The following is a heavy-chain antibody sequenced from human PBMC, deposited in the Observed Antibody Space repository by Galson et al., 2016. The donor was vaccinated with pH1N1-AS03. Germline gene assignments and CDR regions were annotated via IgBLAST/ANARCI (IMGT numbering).Heavy chain of an antibody. J-gene: IGHJ6*02. D-gene: IGHD1-26*01. CDR3: AKDGGLPGTYYCSLDV. Sequence: SLRLSCAASGFPFTNNGMHWVRQAPGKGLEWVAFVRYDGNIAYNVDSVMGRFTIFKDNSKNTLYLQMTSLTPEDTALYFCAKDGGLPGTYYCSLDVWGQGTMVTVSS. V-gene: IGHV3-30*02. CDR2: VRYDGNIA. CDR1: GFPFTNNG.